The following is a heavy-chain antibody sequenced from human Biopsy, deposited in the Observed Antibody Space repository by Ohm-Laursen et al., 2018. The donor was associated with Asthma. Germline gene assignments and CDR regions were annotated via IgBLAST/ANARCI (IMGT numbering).Heavy chain of an antibody. CDR1: GDAMSTSGSY. Sequence: GTLSLTCIVSGDAMSTSGSYWGWIRQSPGKGLEWIGSIYYSGRTYYNPSLESRVTISADTSKNHFSLKVTSVTAADTDVYYCARAVSSSSYWYFDLWGRGDLVTVSS. CDR3: ARAVSSSSYWYFDL. V-gene: IGHV4-39*02. D-gene: IGHD6-6*01. J-gene: IGHJ2*01. CDR2: IYYSGRT.